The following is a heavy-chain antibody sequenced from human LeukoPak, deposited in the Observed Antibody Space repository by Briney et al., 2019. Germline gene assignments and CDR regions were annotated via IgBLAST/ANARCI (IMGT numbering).Heavy chain of an antibody. CDR1: GFTFSSYA. J-gene: IGHJ4*02. V-gene: IGHV3-23*01. CDR3: TTGTYTQGWSQGY. CDR2: ISCDGRNT. Sequence: PGGSLRLPCTASGFTFSSYAMTWVRRAPGKGLEWISTISCDGRNTFYADSVKGRFTISRDNSKNTLYLQMNSLRAEDAALYYCTTGTYTQGWSQGYWGQGTLVTVSS. D-gene: IGHD2-2*02.